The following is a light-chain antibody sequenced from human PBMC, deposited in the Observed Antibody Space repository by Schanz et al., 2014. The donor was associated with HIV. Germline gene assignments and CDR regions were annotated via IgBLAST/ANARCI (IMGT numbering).Light chain of an antibody. CDR2: AAS. J-gene: IGKJ3*01. Sequence: IVLTQSPGTLSLSPGERGTLSCRASQSISSSLLAWYQKKPGQAPTLLIYAASSRASGIPDRFSGSGSGADFTRTISGLEPEDFAVYYCHHYGGSFGPGTTVDYK. CDR3: HHYGGS. CDR1: QSISSSL. V-gene: IGKV3-20*01.